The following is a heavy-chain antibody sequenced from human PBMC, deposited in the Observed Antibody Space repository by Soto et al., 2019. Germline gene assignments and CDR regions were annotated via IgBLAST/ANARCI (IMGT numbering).Heavy chain of an antibody. D-gene: IGHD2-2*01. CDR2: IYYSGST. Sequence: QVQLQESGPRLVKPSETLSLTCIVSGGSISNYYWSWIRQPPGKGLEWIGYIYYSGSTNYNPSLPSRVTISVDTSKNQFSLKLSSVTAADTAVYCCARAVLPATAPFDYWGQGTLVTVSS. CDR3: ARAVLPATAPFDY. J-gene: IGHJ4*02. CDR1: GGSISNYY. V-gene: IGHV4-59*01.